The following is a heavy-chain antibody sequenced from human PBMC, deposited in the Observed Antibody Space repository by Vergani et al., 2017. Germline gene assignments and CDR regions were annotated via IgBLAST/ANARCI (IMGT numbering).Heavy chain of an antibody. D-gene: IGHD3-3*01. Sequence: QVQLQESGPGLVKPSQTLSLTCTVSGGSISSGGYYWSWIRQHPGKGLEWIGYIYYSGSTYYNPSLKSRVTISVDTSKNQFSLKLSSVTAADTAVYYCARRPRGVTPSRWFDPWGQGTLVTVSS. CDR1: GGSISSGGYY. CDR2: IYYSGST. J-gene: IGHJ5*02. V-gene: IGHV4-31*03. CDR3: ARRPRGVTPSRWFDP.